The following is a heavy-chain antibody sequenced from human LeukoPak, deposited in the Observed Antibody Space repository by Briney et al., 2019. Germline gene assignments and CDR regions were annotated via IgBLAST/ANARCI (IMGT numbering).Heavy chain of an antibody. CDR2: INPSGGST. J-gene: IGHJ3*02. V-gene: IGHV1-46*01. CDR1: GCTFTSYY. CDR3: ARSRLWSPRDAFDI. Sequence: GASVKVSCKASGCTFTSYYIHWVRQAPGQGLEWMGMINPSGGSTTYAQKFQGRVTMTRDMSTSTVYMELSSLRSEDTAVYYCARSRLWSPRDAFDIWAQGTMVTVSS. D-gene: IGHD3-16*01.